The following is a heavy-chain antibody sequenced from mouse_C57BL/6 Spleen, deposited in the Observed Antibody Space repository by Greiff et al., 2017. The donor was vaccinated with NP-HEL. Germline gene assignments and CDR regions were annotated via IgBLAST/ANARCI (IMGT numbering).Heavy chain of an antibody. CDR3: ARSYYGSYFDY. CDR2: IYPGGGYT. V-gene: IGHV1-63*01. CDR1: GYTFTNYW. Sequence: QVHVKQSGAELVRPGTSVKMSCKASGYTFTNYWIGWAKQRPGHGLEWIGDIYPGGGYTNYNEKFKGKATLTADKSSSTAYMQFSSLTSEDSAIYYCARSYYGSYFDYWGQGTTLTVSS. J-gene: IGHJ2*01. D-gene: IGHD1-1*01.